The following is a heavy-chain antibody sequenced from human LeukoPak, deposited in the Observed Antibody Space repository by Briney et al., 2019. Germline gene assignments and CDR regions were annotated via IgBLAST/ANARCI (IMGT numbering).Heavy chain of an antibody. CDR2: IYYSGST. CDR1: GGSISSSSYY. V-gene: IGHV4-39*07. CDR3: AREVGAAYYYYMDV. J-gene: IGHJ6*03. D-gene: IGHD1-26*01. Sequence: PSETLSLTCTVSGGSISSSSYYWGWIRQPPGKGLEWIGSIYYSGSTYYNPSLKSRVTISVDTSKNQFSLKLSSVTAADTAVYYCAREVGAAYYYYMDVWGKGTTVTVSS.